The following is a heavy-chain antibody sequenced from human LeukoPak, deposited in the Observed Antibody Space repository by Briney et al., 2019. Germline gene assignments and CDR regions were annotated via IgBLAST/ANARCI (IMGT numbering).Heavy chain of an antibody. V-gene: IGHV3-9*01. D-gene: IGHD2-8*01. J-gene: IGHJ4*02. Sequence: GGSLRLSCAASGFTLRDYAMHWVRQVPGKGLEWVAGISFNSGNLDYANSVKGRFTISRDNANNSLYLQMNSLTPEDTAWYFCAKAKGSAAMYYFDYWGQGTLVTVSS. CDR1: GFTLRDYA. CDR2: ISFNSGNL. CDR3: AKAKGSAAMYYFDY.